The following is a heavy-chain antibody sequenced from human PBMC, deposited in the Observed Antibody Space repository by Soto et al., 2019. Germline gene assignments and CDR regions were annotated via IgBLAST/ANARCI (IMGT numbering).Heavy chain of an antibody. CDR2: ISGDGSST. V-gene: IGHV3-74*01. CDR3: ARKKIDWFDP. Sequence: EVQLVESGGGLVQPGGSLRLSCSASGFTFSSYGIHWVRQTPGKGLVWVSRISGDGSSTTYADSVKGRFTISRDNAKNTVYPQMNSLRAEDTAVYYCARKKIDWFDPWGQGTLVTVSS. D-gene: IGHD3-22*01. J-gene: IGHJ5*02. CDR1: GFTFSSYG.